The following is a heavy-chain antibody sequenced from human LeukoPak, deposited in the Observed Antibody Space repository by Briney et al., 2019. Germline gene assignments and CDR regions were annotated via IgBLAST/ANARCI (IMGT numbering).Heavy chain of an antibody. V-gene: IGHV3-21*01. CDR3: ARDLSGYYYH. J-gene: IGHJ5*02. D-gene: IGHD3-22*01. Sequence: GGSLRLSCAASGFTFSSYSMNWVRQAPGKGLEWVSSISSSSSYIYYADSVKGRFTISRDNAKNSLYLQMNSLGAEDTAVYYCARDLSGYYYHWGQGTLVTVSS. CDR2: ISSSSSYI. CDR1: GFTFSSYS.